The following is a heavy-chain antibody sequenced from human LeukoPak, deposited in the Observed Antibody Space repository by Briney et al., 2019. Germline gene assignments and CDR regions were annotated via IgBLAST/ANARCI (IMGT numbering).Heavy chain of an antibody. Sequence: NPSETLSLTCTVSGASIGSTTYYWDWFRQPPGKGLEWIGTIYDGGSTHYNPSLKSRLTMSVDTSKNHFSLRLNSVTAADTAIYYRATHRRPGSGGYENAFEIWGQGTMVTVSS. D-gene: IGHD5-12*01. V-gene: IGHV4-39*01. CDR1: GASIGSTTYY. J-gene: IGHJ3*02. CDR3: ATHRRPGSGGYENAFEI. CDR2: IYDGGST.